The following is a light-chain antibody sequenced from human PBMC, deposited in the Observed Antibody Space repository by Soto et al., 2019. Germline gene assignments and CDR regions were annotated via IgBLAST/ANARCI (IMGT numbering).Light chain of an antibody. Sequence: QSALTAPASLSGSPGQSITISCTGTSSDVGGYNYVSWYQQHPGKAPKLMIYEVSNRPSGVSNRFSGSKSGNTASLTISGLQAEDEADYYCSSYTSSSPHVFGTGTKVTVL. J-gene: IGLJ1*01. CDR2: EVS. V-gene: IGLV2-14*01. CDR1: SSDVGGYNY. CDR3: SSYTSSSPHV.